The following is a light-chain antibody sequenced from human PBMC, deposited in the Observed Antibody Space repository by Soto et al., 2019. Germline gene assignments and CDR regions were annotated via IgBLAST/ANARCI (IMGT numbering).Light chain of an antibody. J-gene: IGKJ1*01. CDR2: GAF. V-gene: IGKV3-11*01. Sequence: EIVLTQSPATLSLSPGERARLSCRASPSVTNYLAWYQQKPGQPPRLLIYGAFNRAAGIPARFSGSGSGTDFTLTISDVQPEDFALYYCHQRQSWPRTFGQGTKVDIK. CDR3: HQRQSWPRT. CDR1: PSVTNY.